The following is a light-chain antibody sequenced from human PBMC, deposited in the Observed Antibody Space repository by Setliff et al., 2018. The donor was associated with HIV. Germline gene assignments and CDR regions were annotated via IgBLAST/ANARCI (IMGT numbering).Light chain of an antibody. Sequence: QSALTQPRSVSGSPGQSVTFSCTGTSSDVGGYDYVSWYQHHPGKAPKLMIYDVTKRPSGVPDRFSGSKSGNRASLTIFGLRAEDEADYYCCSYAGSYTYVFRTGTKVTGL. V-gene: IGLV2-11*01. J-gene: IGLJ1*01. CDR2: DVT. CDR3: CSYAGSYTYV. CDR1: SSDVGGYDY.